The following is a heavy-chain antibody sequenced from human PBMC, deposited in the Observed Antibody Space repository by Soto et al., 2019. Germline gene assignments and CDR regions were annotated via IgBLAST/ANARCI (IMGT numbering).Heavy chain of an antibody. CDR1: GFNFSPYW. J-gene: IGHJ3*02. CDR3: VRDRGSPDSFDS. CDR2: IGGGGSVT. V-gene: IGHV3-74*01. D-gene: IGHD3-10*01. Sequence: GESLKISCAASGFNFSPYWVHWVRQVPGKGLEWISHIGGGGSVTIYADSVKGRFTISRDDAKNTLYLQMNSLRSEDTAVYYCVRDRGSPDSFDSWGQGTMVTVSS.